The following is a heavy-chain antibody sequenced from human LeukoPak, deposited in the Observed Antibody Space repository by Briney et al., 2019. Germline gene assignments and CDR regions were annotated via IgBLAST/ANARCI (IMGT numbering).Heavy chain of an antibody. J-gene: IGHJ4*02. D-gene: IGHD3-10*01. Sequence: SGPTLVNPTQTLTLTCSFSGLSLSTSGGGVGWMRQPPGKALEWLALIYWYDDKRYSSSLKSRLTITKDTSKYQVVLTMTNMDPVDTATYYCALGSGRTFDYWGQGTLVTVSS. V-gene: IGHV2-5*01. CDR3: ALGSGRTFDY. CDR1: GLSLSTSGGG. CDR2: IYWYDDK.